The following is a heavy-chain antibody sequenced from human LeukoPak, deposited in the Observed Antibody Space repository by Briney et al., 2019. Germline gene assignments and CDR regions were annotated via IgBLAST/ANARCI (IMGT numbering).Heavy chain of an antibody. CDR2: IHDRGAT. V-gene: IGHV4-59*01. CDR1: GDSIISLY. CDR3: AQQRGEVLEY. J-gene: IGHJ4*02. D-gene: IGHD3-10*01. Sequence: PSETLCLTCTVSGDSIISLYWSWIRQPPGKGLEWIGYIHDRGATKYNPSLKSRVTISADTSKNQFSLILSSVTAADTAIYYCAQQRGEVLEYWGQGALVSVS.